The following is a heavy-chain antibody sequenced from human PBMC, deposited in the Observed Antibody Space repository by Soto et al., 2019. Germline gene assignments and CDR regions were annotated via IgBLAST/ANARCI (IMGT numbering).Heavy chain of an antibody. J-gene: IGHJ6*02. D-gene: IGHD5-12*01. CDR3: ARDRYRGQYGMDV. V-gene: IGHV1-69*06. Sequence: SVKVACKASGGTFSSYAISWVRQAPGQGLEWMGGIIPIFGTANYAQKFQGRVTITADKSTSTAYMELSSLRSEDTAVYYCARDRYRGQYGMDVWGQGTTVTGSS. CDR2: IIPIFGTA. CDR1: GGTFSSYA.